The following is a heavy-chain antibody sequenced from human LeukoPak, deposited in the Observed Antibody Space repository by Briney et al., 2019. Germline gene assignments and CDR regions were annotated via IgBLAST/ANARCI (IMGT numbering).Heavy chain of an antibody. J-gene: IGHJ4*02. D-gene: IGHD6-13*01. Sequence: SETLSLTCTVSGGSINNYYWSWIRQPPGKGLEWIGYIYYRGSTNYNPSLKSRVTFSVDTSKNQFSLKLSSVTAADTALYYCARGPGTWYYYWGQGTLVTVSS. CDR1: GGSINNYY. CDR2: IYYRGST. CDR3: ARGPGTWYYY. V-gene: IGHV4-59*12.